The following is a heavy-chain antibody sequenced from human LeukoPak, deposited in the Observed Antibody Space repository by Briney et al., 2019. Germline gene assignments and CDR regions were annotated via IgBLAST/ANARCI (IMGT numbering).Heavy chain of an antibody. CDR1: GGSISSSSYS. D-gene: IGHD1-1*01. V-gene: IGHV4-30-4*08. Sequence: SETLSLTCTVSGGSISSSSYSWTWIRQPPGKGLEWIGYISYSGTTYYNASLKSRLTISRDTSKNQFSLKLSSVTAADTAMYYCTRRMATTGRYYFDYWGQGTLVTVSS. CDR3: TRRMATTGRYYFDY. CDR2: ISYSGTT. J-gene: IGHJ4*02.